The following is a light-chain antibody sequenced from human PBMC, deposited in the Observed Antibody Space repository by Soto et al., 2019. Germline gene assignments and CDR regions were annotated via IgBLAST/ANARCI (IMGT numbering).Light chain of an antibody. CDR1: SSNIGKNY. CDR3: GTWDSSLSVFV. Sequence: QSVLTQPPSVSAAPGQKVTFSCSGSSSNIGKNYVSWYQQVPGTAPKLLIYEDNKRRSGIPDRFSGSKSGTSATLGITGLQTGDEAGYYCGTWDSSLSVFVFGTGTKLTVL. CDR2: EDN. J-gene: IGLJ1*01. V-gene: IGLV1-51*02.